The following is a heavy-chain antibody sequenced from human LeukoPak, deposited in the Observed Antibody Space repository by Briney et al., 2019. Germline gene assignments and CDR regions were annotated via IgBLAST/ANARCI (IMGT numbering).Heavy chain of an antibody. Sequence: ASVKVSCKASGYTFTDYYMHWVRQAPGQGLEWMGWINHNSGGTNYAQKFQGRVTMTRDTSISTAYMELSRLRSDDTAVYYCARVTWDYGSGSYYYYYYGMDVWGQGTTVTVSS. CDR3: ARVTWDYGSGSYYYYYYGMDV. CDR2: INHNSGGT. CDR1: GYTFTDYY. V-gene: IGHV1-2*02. D-gene: IGHD3-10*01. J-gene: IGHJ6*02.